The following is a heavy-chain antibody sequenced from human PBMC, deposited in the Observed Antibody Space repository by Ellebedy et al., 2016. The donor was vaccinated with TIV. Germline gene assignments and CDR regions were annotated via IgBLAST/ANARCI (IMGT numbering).Heavy chain of an antibody. Sequence: ASVKVSXXASGYTFTSYDINWVRQATGQGLEWMGWMNPNSGNTGYAQKFQGRVTMTRNTSISTAYMELSSLRSEDTAVYYCARFGGGYFDWLSYYYYYMDVWGKGTTVTVSS. J-gene: IGHJ6*03. V-gene: IGHV1-8*01. CDR2: MNPNSGNT. CDR3: ARFGGGYFDWLSYYYYYMDV. CDR1: GYTFTSYD. D-gene: IGHD3-9*01.